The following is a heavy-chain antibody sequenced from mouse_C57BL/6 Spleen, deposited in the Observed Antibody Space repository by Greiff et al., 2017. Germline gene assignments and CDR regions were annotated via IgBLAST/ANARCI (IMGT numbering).Heavy chain of an antibody. D-gene: IGHD1-1*01. CDR2: IDPSDSET. CDR1: GYTFTSYW. CDR3: ARRGTSVDHYFDY. Sequence: QVHVKQPGAELVRPGSSVKLSCKASGYTFTSYWMHWVKQRPIQGLEWIGNIDPSDSETHYNQKFKDKATLTVDKSSSTAYMQLSSLTSEDSAVYYCARRGTSVDHYFDYWGQGTTLTVSS. J-gene: IGHJ2*01. V-gene: IGHV1-52*01.